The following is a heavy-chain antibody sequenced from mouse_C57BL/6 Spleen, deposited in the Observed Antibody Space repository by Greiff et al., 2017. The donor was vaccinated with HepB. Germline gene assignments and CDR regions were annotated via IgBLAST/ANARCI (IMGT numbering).Heavy chain of an antibody. CDR2: INPGSGGT. J-gene: IGHJ1*03. V-gene: IGHV1-54*01. CDR1: GYAFTNYL. CDR3: ARSRGIPQYYGSNWYFDV. Sequence: VQLQQSGAELVRPGTSVKVSCKASGYAFTNYLIEWVKQRPGQGLEWIGVINPGSGGTNYNEKFKGKATLTADKSSSTAYMQLSSLTSEDSAVYFCARSRGIPQYYGSNWYFDVWGTGTTVTVSS. D-gene: IGHD1-1*01.